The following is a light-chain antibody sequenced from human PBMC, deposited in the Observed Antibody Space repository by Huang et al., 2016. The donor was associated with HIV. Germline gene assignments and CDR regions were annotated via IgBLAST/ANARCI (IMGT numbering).Light chain of an antibody. CDR1: HDINRY. CDR3: QQYDNLVRYT. Sequence: DIQMTQSPSSLSASVGDRVTITCQASHDINRYLNWYQQKPGKAPKLLIYDASNLETGGPSRFSGSGSGTHFTFTISSLQPEDIATYYCQQYDNLVRYTFGQGTKLEIK. V-gene: IGKV1-33*01. J-gene: IGKJ2*01. CDR2: DAS.